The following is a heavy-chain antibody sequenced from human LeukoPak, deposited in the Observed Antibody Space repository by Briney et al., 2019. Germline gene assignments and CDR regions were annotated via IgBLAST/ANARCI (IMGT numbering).Heavy chain of an antibody. Sequence: GGSLRLSCAASGFTFSSYAMSWVRQAPGKGLEWVSAISGSGGSTYYADSAKGRFTISRDNSKNTRYLQMNSLRAEDTAVYYCAKAHSSSMDYYYYMDVWGKGTTVTVSS. CDR1: GFTFSSYA. V-gene: IGHV3-23*01. D-gene: IGHD6-6*01. CDR3: AKAHSSSMDYYYYMDV. CDR2: ISGSGGST. J-gene: IGHJ6*03.